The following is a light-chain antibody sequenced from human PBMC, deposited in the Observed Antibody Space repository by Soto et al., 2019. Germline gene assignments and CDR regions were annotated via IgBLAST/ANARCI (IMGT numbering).Light chain of an antibody. Sequence: DIQMTQSPSTLSASVGDRVTITGRASQSISSWLAWYQQKPGKAPKLLIYDASSLESGAPSRFSGSGSGTEFTLTISSLQPDDFATYYCQQYNSYTWTFGQGTKVDIK. CDR3: QQYNSYTWT. J-gene: IGKJ1*01. CDR1: QSISSW. CDR2: DAS. V-gene: IGKV1-5*01.